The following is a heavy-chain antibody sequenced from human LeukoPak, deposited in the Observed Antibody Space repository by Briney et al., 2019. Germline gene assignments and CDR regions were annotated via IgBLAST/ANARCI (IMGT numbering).Heavy chain of an antibody. V-gene: IGHV3-23*01. CDR2: ISGSGGST. CDR3: AKGYYYGSGRAMRDY. CDR1: GFTFSSYA. Sequence: GGSLRLSCAASGFTFSSYAMSWVRQAPGKGLEWVSAISGSGGSTYYADSVKGRFTISRNNSKNTLYLQMNSLRAEDTAVYYCAKGYYYGSGRAMRDYWGQGTLVTVSS. D-gene: IGHD3-10*01. J-gene: IGHJ4*02.